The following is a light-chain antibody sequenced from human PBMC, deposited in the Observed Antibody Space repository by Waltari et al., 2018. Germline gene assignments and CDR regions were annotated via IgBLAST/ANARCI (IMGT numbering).Light chain of an antibody. V-gene: IGKV3-20*01. CDR1: QSVSSSY. Sequence: EIVMTQSPGTLSLSPGERATLPCRASQSVSSSYLAWYQPKPGQGPRLLIYGASSRATGIPDRFSGSGSGTDFTLTISRLEPEDFAVYYCQQYGDLPLTFGGGTKVEIK. CDR2: GAS. CDR3: QQYGDLPLT. J-gene: IGKJ4*01.